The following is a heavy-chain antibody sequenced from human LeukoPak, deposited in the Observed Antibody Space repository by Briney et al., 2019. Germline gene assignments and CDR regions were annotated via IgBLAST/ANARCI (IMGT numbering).Heavy chain of an antibody. CDR2: IHTSGGS. CDR1: GGSISDSH. Sequence: SETLSLTCTVSGGSISDSHWSWIRQPPGKGLEWMGNIHTSGGSNYSPSLKSRVTISLDMSRNQFSLRLSSVTAADTAVYYCARGRSAVVTPDYYYYYCMDVWGKGTTVTVSS. CDR3: ARGRSAVVTPDYYYYYCMDV. D-gene: IGHD4-23*01. V-gene: IGHV4-4*09. J-gene: IGHJ6*03.